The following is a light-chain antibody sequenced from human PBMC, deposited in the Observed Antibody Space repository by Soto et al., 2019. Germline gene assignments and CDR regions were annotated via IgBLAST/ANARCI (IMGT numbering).Light chain of an antibody. CDR2: GNS. J-gene: IGLJ1*01. CDR3: QSYDSSLSAYV. V-gene: IGLV1-40*01. Sequence: QSVLTQPPSVSGATGQRVTVSCTGSSSNIGAGYDVHWYQQLPGTAPKLLIYGNSNRPSGVPDRFSGSKSGSSASLAITGLQAEDEADYYCQSYDSSLSAYVFGPGTKVTVL. CDR1: SSNIGAGYD.